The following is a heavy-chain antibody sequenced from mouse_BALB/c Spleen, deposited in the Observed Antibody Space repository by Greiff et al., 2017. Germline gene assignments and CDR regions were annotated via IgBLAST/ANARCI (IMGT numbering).Heavy chain of an antibody. V-gene: IGHV1S137*01. J-gene: IGHJ4*01. D-gene: IGHD1-1*01. CDR3: ARNYENAMDY. CDR1: GYTFTDYA. Sequence: QVQLKESGAELVRPGVSVKISCKGSGYTFTDYAMHWVKQSHAKSLEWIGVISTYYGDASYNQKFKGKATMTVDKSSSTAYMELARLTSEDSAIYYCARNYENAMDYWGQGTSVTVSS. CDR2: ISTYYGDA.